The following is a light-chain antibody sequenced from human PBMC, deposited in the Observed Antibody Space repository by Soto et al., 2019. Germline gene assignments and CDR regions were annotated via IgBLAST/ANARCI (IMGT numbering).Light chain of an antibody. CDR2: AAS. CDR3: QQFDNLPYT. CDR1: QDISIY. V-gene: IGKV1-33*01. J-gene: IGKJ2*01. Sequence: DIQMTQSPSSLSASVGDRVTISCQASQDISIYLSWYQQKPGKAPKLLIYAASKLETGVPSRYSGSGSRTHFNFTIRSLQPEDIATYYCQQFDNLPYTFGQGTNLEIK.